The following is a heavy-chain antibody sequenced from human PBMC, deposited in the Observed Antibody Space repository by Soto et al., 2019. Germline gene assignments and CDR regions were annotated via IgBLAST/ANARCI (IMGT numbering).Heavy chain of an antibody. J-gene: IGHJ2*01. V-gene: IGHV3-23*01. CDR1: GFTFRSYA. Sequence: DVQLLESGGGLVQPGGSLRLSCAASGFTFRSYAMSWVRQAPGKGLEWVSGISGSGISTHYADSVKGRFTVSRDNSKNLLYLQMDSLRAEVTAVYNCATGPVGPGWYCDLWGRGTLVTVSS. CDR2: ISGSGIST. CDR3: ATGPVGPGWYCDL.